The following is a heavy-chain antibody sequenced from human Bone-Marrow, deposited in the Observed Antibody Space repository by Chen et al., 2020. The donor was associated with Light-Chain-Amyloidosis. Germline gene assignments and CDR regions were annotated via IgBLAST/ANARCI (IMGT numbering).Heavy chain of an antibody. V-gene: IGHV3-23*04. J-gene: IGHJ3*02. CDR3: AKDISYDDILPDYPADAFDI. Sequence: EVQLVESGGGLVQPGGSLRLSCAASGFSFRSYSMSWVRQAPGKGLEGVSGIRGSGGSRYYADSVQGRLTISRDNSKNTLYLQMNSLRAEDTAVYYCAKDISYDDILPDYPADAFDIWGQGTMVTVSS. D-gene: IGHD3-9*01. CDR1: GFSFRSYS. CDR2: IRGSGGSR.